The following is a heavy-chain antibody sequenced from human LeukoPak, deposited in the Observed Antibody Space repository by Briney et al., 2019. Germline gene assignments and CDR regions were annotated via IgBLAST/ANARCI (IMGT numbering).Heavy chain of an antibody. Sequence: PPETLSFTCSVSGASVRSDSHYWSWIRQPPGKGLEWIGNVYYSGRTAYSPSLKSRVTISVDISKNQFSLQLNSVTAADTAVYYCVRETATYYYDSRGYYRQIEVFDIWGQGTPVIVSS. CDR1: GASVRSDSHY. D-gene: IGHD3-22*01. CDR2: VYYSGRT. J-gene: IGHJ3*02. CDR3: VRETATYYYDSRGYYRQIEVFDI. V-gene: IGHV4-61*01.